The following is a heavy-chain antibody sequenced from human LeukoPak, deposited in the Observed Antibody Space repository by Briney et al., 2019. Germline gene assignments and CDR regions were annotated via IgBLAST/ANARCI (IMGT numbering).Heavy chain of an antibody. J-gene: IGHJ5*02. CDR1: GFTFSSYA. V-gene: IGHV3-23*01. CDR2: ISGSGGST. CDR3: ATGQRGTFRVVIMRHWFDP. D-gene: IGHD3-3*01. Sequence: PGGSLRLSCAASGFTFSSYAMSWVRQAPGKGLEWVSAISGSGGSTYYADSVKGRFTISRDNSKNTLYLQMNSLRADDTAVYYFATGQRGTFRVVIMRHWFDPWGQGTLVTVSS.